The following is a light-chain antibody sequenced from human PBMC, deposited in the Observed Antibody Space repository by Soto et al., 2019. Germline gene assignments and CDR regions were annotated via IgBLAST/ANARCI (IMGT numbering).Light chain of an antibody. V-gene: IGKV1-5*03. CDR1: QSISSW. CDR3: QQYNSYWT. CDR2: KAS. Sequence: DIQMTQSPSTLSASVGDRVTITCRASQSISSWLAWYQQKPGKAPKLLIYKASSLESGFPSRFSGSGSGTEFTLTISSLQPDDFATYYCQQYNSYWTVGQGTKVDIK. J-gene: IGKJ1*01.